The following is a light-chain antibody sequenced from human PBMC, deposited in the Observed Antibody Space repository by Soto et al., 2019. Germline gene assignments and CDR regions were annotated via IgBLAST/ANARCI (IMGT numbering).Light chain of an antibody. CDR1: QSINGW. Sequence: DIQMTQSPSTLSASVGDRVTITCRASQSINGWLAWYQQKPGKAPKLLIYDASTLESGVPSRFSGSGSGTEFTLTISSLHPDDFATDYCQQYKSHPSCTFGQGTKLEIE. CDR2: DAS. CDR3: QQYKSHPSCT. J-gene: IGKJ2*02. V-gene: IGKV1-5*01.